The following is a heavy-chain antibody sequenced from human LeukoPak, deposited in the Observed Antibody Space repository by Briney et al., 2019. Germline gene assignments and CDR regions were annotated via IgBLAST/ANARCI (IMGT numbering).Heavy chain of an antibody. CDR2: IYYSGST. CDR3: ARGYYDSSGYYPTHGLFDY. J-gene: IGHJ4*02. V-gene: IGHV4-31*03. Sequence: PSETLSLTCTVSGGSISSGGYYWSWIRQHPGKGLEWIGYIYYSGSTYYNPSLKSRVTISVDTSKNQFSLKLSSVTAADTAVYYCARGYYDSSGYYPTHGLFDYWGQGTLVNVSS. CDR1: GGSISSGGYY. D-gene: IGHD3-22*01.